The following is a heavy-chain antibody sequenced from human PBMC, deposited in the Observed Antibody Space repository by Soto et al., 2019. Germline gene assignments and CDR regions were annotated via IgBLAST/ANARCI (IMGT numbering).Heavy chain of an antibody. CDR2: LDWGDDK. D-gene: IGHD6-19*01. CDR3: ARIISVTDYSWFDP. CDR1: GFSLSTSGMC. V-gene: IGHV2-70*11. Sequence: SGPTLVNPTKTLTLTCTFSGFSLSTSGMCVSWIRQPPGKALEWLARLDWGDDKYYSTSLKTSLTISKYTSQNQEILTMTNMDPVETAWYYCARIISVTDYSWFDPWGQGNLVTVAS. J-gene: IGHJ5*02.